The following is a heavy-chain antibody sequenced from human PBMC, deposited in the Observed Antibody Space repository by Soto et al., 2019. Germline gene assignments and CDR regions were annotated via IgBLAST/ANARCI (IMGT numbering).Heavy chain of an antibody. J-gene: IGHJ6*02. CDR2: IIPIFGTA. D-gene: IGHD6-6*01. Sequence: QVKLVQSGAEVKKPGSSVKVSCKASGGTFSSYAISWVRQAPGQGLEWMGGIIPIFGTANYAQKLQCRVTITADESKSTAYMELSSLRSEDTAVYYCASQQLGPSYYYGMDVWGQGTTVTVSS. V-gene: IGHV1-69*12. CDR3: ASQQLGPSYYYGMDV. CDR1: GGTFSSYA.